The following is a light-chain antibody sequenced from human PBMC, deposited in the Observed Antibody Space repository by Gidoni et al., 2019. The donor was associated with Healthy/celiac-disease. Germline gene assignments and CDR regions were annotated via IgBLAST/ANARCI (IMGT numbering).Light chain of an antibody. Sequence: SALPQPRSVSVSPGQSVTISCPGTSSDVGGYNYVSWYQQHPGKAPKLMIYDVSKRPSRVPDRFSGSKSGNTASLTISGLQAEDEADYYCCSYAGSYRYVFGTGTKVTVL. CDR3: CSYAGSYRYV. CDR1: SSDVGGYNY. V-gene: IGLV2-11*01. CDR2: DVS. J-gene: IGLJ1*01.